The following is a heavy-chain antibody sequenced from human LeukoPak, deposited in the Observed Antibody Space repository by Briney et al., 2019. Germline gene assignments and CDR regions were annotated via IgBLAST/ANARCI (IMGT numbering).Heavy chain of an antibody. D-gene: IGHD3-16*02. CDR1: GDTFTSYY. Sequence: ASVKVSCKASGDTFTSYYMHWVRQAPGQGLEWMGIINPSGGSTSYAQKFQGRVTMTRDMSTSTVYMELSSLRSEDTAVYYCAIGRLGELSLSSYAFDIWGQGTMVTVSS. J-gene: IGHJ3*02. V-gene: IGHV1-46*01. CDR3: AIGRLGELSLSSYAFDI. CDR2: INPSGGST.